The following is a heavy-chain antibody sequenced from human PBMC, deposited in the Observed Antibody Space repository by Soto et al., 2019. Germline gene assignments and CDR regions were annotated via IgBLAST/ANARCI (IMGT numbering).Heavy chain of an antibody. CDR3: ARIEFWNNYVLDY. CDR2: IYSGGGT. J-gene: IGHJ4*02. CDR1: GFSVSNNY. D-gene: IGHD3-3*01. Sequence: EVQLVESGGGLVQPGGSLRLSCATSGFSVSNNYMTWVRQAPGKGLEWVSIIYSGGGTYYADSVKGRFFISRHDSKNTLNLQMNSLRPDDTAVYYCARIEFWNNYVLDYWGQGTRVTVSS. V-gene: IGHV3-53*04.